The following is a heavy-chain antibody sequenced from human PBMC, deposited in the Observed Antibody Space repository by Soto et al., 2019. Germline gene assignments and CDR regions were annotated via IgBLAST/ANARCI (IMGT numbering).Heavy chain of an antibody. Sequence: QVQLVQSGAEVKKPGASVKVSCMASGYTFTAYYLHWVRQAPGQGLEWRGWINPNSATTKYVGKIQGRVTRTRDTSISSAYRELTDLRSDDTAVYYCARGFYTATARIAHNWGQGTLVTVSS. J-gene: IGHJ4*02. V-gene: IGHV1-2*02. CDR1: GYTFTAYY. CDR2: INPNSATT. CDR3: ARGFYTATARIAHN. D-gene: IGHD3-3*01.